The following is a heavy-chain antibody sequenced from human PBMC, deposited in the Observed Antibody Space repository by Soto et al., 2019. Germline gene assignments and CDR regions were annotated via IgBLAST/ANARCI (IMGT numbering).Heavy chain of an antibody. CDR3: AREIDYSSGCFDY. D-gene: IGHD6-19*01. CDR2: VTSSGGTV. Sequence: LSLTCKVSGAPISSGDYYWSWVRQAPGKGLECVSYVTSSGGTVYYADSVKGRFTISRDNAKNSLYLQMNSLRAEDTAVYYCAREIDYSSGCFDYWGQGTLVTVSS. CDR1: GAPISSGDYY. V-gene: IGHV3-11*01. J-gene: IGHJ4*02.